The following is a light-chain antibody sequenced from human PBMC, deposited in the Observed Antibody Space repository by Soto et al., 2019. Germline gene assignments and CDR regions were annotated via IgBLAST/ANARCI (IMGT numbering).Light chain of an antibody. CDR3: AAWDGSLKGVV. CDR2: NNN. Sequence: QSVLTQPPSASGTPGQRVTVSWSGSSSNIGSNTVNWYQQFPGTAPKLLMYNNNQRPSGVPDRFSGSKSGTSASLAISGLQSEDEDDYYCAAWDGSLKGVVFGGGTKLTVL. V-gene: IGLV1-44*01. J-gene: IGLJ2*01. CDR1: SSNIGSNT.